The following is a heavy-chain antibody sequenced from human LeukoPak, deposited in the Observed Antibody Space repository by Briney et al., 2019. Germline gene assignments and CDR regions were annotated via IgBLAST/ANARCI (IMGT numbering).Heavy chain of an antibody. CDR2: INSNSGGT. CDR3: ARGVTARGFYYYMDV. J-gene: IGHJ6*03. D-gene: IGHD2-21*02. V-gene: IGHV1-2*02. Sequence: ASVKVSCKTSGYTFTSYYMHGVRQAPGQGLEWMGWINSNSGGTNYAQKFQGRVTMTRDTSISTAYMELSRLRSDDTAIYYCARGVTARGFYYYMDVWGKGTTVTISS. CDR1: GYTFTSYY.